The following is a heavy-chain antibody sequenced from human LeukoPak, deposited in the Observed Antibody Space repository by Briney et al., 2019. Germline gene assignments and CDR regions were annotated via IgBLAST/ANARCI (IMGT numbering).Heavy chain of an antibody. Sequence: SETLSLTCAVYGGSFSGYYWSWIRQPPGKGLEWIGEINHSGSTNYNPSLKSRVTISVDTFKNQFSLKLSSVTAADTAVYYCAREETLFLFDYWGQGTLVTVSS. CDR2: INHSGST. J-gene: IGHJ4*02. D-gene: IGHD2-15*01. CDR1: GGSFSGYY. V-gene: IGHV4-34*01. CDR3: AREETLFLFDY.